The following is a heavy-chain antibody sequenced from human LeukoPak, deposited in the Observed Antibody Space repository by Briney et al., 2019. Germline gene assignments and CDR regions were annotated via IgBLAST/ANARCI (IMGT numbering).Heavy chain of an antibody. Sequence: HPGGSLRLSCAASGFTFSSYGMHWVRQAPGKGLEWVAVITYDGSNKYYADSVKGRFTISRDNSKNTLYLQMNSLRAEDTAVYYCAKDSGLRAVAGTEIYWGQGTLVTVSS. D-gene: IGHD6-19*01. V-gene: IGHV3-30*18. J-gene: IGHJ4*02. CDR2: ITYDGSNK. CDR1: GFTFSSYG. CDR3: AKDSGLRAVAGTEIY.